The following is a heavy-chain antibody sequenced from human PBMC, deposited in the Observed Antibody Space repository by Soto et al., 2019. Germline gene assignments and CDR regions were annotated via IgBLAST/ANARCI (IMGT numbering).Heavy chain of an antibody. D-gene: IGHD5-12*01. Sequence: GESLKISCKGSGYSFTSYWISWVRQMPGKGLEWMGRIDPSDSYTNYSPSFQGHVTISADKSISTAYLQWSSLKASDTAMYYCARWESKEMATTLYYYYGMDVWGQGTTVTVSS. CDR3: ARWESKEMATTLYYYYGMDV. CDR2: IDPSDSYT. J-gene: IGHJ6*02. V-gene: IGHV5-10-1*01. CDR1: GYSFTSYW.